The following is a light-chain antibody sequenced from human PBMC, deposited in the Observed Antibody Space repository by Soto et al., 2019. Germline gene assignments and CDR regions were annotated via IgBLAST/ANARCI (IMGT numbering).Light chain of an antibody. J-gene: IGKJ1*01. V-gene: IGKV3-11*01. CDR2: DAS. Sequence: EIVLTQSPSTLSLSPLERATLSCWASQSVSNYFVWYQQKPGQAPRLLIYDASKRATGIPARFSGSGSGTDFTLTISSLEPEDFAVYYCQQRSIWPWTFGQGTKVDIK. CDR1: QSVSNY. CDR3: QQRSIWPWT.